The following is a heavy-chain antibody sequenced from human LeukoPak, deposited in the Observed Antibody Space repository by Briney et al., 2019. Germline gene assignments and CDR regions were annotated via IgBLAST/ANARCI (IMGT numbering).Heavy chain of an antibody. J-gene: IGHJ5*02. CDR3: ARATVGDRFDP. D-gene: IGHD1-26*01. Sequence: SVKVSCKASGGTFSSYAISWVRQAPGQGLEWMGRIIPILGIANYAQKFQGRVTITADKSTSTAYMELSSLRSEDTAVYYCARATVGDRFDPWGQGTLVTVSS. CDR1: GGTFSSYA. V-gene: IGHV1-69*04. CDR2: IIPILGIA.